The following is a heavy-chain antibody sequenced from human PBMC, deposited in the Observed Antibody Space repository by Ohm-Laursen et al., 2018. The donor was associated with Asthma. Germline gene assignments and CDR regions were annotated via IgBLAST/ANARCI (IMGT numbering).Heavy chain of an antibody. CDR2: IYYSGST. Sequence: TLSLTCTVSGGSISSGDYYWSWIRQHPGKGLEWIGYIYYSGSTYYNPSLKSRVTISVDTSKNQFSLKLSSVTAADTAVYYCASLGTAGYYYYGMDVWGQGTTVTVSS. J-gene: IGHJ6*02. CDR1: GGSISSGDYY. D-gene: IGHD1-1*01. V-gene: IGHV4-31*03. CDR3: ASLGTAGYYYYGMDV.